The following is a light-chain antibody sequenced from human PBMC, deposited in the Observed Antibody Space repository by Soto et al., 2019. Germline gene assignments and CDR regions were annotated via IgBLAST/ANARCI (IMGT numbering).Light chain of an antibody. Sequence: DIQMTQSPSSLSASVGDTVTITCRASQGISNDLAWYQQKPGQVPNLLIYAASTLQSGIPSRFSGSGSGTAFTLTISSLRPEDVATYYCQKYNNAPRTFGQGTKVEI. CDR1: QGISND. CDR3: QKYNNAPRT. CDR2: AAS. J-gene: IGKJ1*01. V-gene: IGKV1-27*01.